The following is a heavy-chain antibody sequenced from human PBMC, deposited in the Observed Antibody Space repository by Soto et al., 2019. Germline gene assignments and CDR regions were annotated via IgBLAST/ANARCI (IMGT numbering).Heavy chain of an antibody. Sequence: QVQLVPSGAEVKKPGSSVKFSCKTSGRTFSSYVISWVRQAPGQGLAWMGGIIPIFGTANYAQKFQGRVTITADEATSTAYMELSSLRSEDTAVSYCARDKTGRSRSLAYWGQGTLGTVSS. V-gene: IGHV1-69*01. J-gene: IGHJ4*02. CDR3: ARDKTGRSRSLAY. CDR1: GRTFSSYV. CDR2: IIPIFGTA.